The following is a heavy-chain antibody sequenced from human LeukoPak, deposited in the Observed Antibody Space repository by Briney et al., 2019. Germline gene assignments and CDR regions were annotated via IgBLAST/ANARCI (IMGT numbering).Heavy chain of an antibody. CDR3: TRERGSSSKSGYYYHGMDV. J-gene: IGHJ6*02. CDR2: IRSKAYGGTT. V-gene: IGHV3-49*04. CDR1: GFTFSSYA. D-gene: IGHD6-6*01. Sequence: GGSLRLSCAASGFTFSSYAMSWVRQAPGKGLEWVGFIRSKAYGGTTEYAASVKGRFTISRDDSKSIAYLQMNSLKTEDTAVYYCTRERGSSSKSGYYYHGMDVWGQGTTVTVSS.